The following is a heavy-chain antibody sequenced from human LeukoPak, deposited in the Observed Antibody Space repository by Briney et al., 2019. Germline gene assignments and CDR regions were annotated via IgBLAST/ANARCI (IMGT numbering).Heavy chain of an antibody. CDR2: VNAGNGNT. CDR3: ARGQYSSGWYGIDY. D-gene: IGHD6-19*01. CDR1: GYTFTSYA. J-gene: IGHJ4*02. Sequence: ASVKVSCKASGYTFTSYAMHWVRQAPGQRLEWMGWVNAGNGNTKYSQKFQGRVTITRDTSASTAYMELSSLRSEVTAVYYCARGQYSSGWYGIDYWGQGPLVTVSS. V-gene: IGHV1-3*01.